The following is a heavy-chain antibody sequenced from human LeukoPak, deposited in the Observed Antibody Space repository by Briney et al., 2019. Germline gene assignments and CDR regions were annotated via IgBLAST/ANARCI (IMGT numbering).Heavy chain of an antibody. CDR3: ARLLPAVTTRYFDY. Sequence: PSETLSLTCTVSGGSISSYYWSWIRQPPGKGLEWIGYIYYSGSTNYNPSLKSRVTISVDTSKNQFSLKLSSVTAADTAVYYCARLLPAVTTRYFDYWGQGTLATVSS. CDR1: GGSISSYY. J-gene: IGHJ4*02. D-gene: IGHD4-17*01. CDR2: IYYSGST. V-gene: IGHV4-59*01.